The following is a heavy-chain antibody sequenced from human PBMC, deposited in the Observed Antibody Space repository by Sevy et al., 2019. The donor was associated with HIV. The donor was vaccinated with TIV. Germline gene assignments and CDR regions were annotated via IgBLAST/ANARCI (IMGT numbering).Heavy chain of an antibody. Sequence: GSLRLSCAASGFTFSSYGMHWVRQAPGKGLEWVAFIRYDGSNKYYADSVKGRFTISRDNSKNTLYLQMNSLRAEDTAVYYCAKEGSGDGYYYYGMDVWGQGTTVTVSS. D-gene: IGHD3-10*01. V-gene: IGHV3-30*02. J-gene: IGHJ6*02. CDR2: IRYDGSNK. CDR1: GFTFSSYG. CDR3: AKEGSGDGYYYYGMDV.